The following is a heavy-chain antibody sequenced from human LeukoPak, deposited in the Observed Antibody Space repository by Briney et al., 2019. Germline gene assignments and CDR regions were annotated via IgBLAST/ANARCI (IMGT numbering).Heavy chain of an antibody. D-gene: IGHD3-16*01. V-gene: IGHV3-33*01. Sequence: GGSLRLSCAASGFSFDTHGMHWVREAPGKGLEWVAVIWYDGSKKYYADSVKGRFTISRDNSKKSLFLQMNSLRAEDTALYYCARDVFADSSGGSFDFWGQGTLVTVSS. CDR2: IWYDGSKK. CDR3: ARDVFADSSGGSFDF. CDR1: GFSFDTHG. J-gene: IGHJ4*02.